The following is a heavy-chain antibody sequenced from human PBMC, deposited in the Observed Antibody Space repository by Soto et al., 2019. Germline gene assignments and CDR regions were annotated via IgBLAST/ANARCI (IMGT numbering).Heavy chain of an antibody. V-gene: IGHV4-34*01. CDR3: ATRDSYYGMDF. CDR1: GGAFSGYH. J-gene: IGHJ6*02. CDR2: INQSGST. Sequence: SETLSLTCGVYGGAFSGYHWSWIRQAPGKGLEWIGEINQSGSTNYSPSLKSRVTMSVGTSKKQFSLKLNSVTAADTALYYCATRDSYYGMDFWGQGTTVTVSS.